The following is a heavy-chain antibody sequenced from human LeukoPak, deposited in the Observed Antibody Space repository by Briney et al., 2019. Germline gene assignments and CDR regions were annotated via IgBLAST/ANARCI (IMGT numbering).Heavy chain of an antibody. CDR1: GNTFFTYG. Sequence: ASVMVSCKASGNTFFTYGLTWVRQAPGQGLEWMGWISPYNNNTNYAQKFQGRITMTTDTSSSTGYMELRSLRSDDTAVYYCARSNNWNDDGFDIWGQGTMVTVSS. CDR2: ISPYNNNT. CDR3: ARSNNWNDDGFDI. J-gene: IGHJ3*02. V-gene: IGHV1-18*01. D-gene: IGHD1-1*01.